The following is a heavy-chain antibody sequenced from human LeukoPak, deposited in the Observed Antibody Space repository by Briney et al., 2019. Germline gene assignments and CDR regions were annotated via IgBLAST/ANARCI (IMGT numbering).Heavy chain of an antibody. Sequence: GRSLRLSCAASGFTFSSYGMHWVRQAPGKGLEWVAVISYDGSNKYCADSGKGRFTISRDNSKNTLYLQMNSLRAEDTAVYYCARGWGDCSSTSCYKFDYWGQGTLVTVSS. CDR1: GFTFSSYG. CDR2: ISYDGSNK. D-gene: IGHD2-2*01. CDR3: ARGWGDCSSTSCYKFDY. V-gene: IGHV3-30*03. J-gene: IGHJ4*02.